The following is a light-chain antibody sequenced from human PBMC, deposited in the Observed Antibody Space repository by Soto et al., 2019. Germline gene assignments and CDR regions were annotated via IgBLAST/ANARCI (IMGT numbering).Light chain of an antibody. V-gene: IGKV3-20*01. Sequence: EIVLTQSPGTLSLSPGERATLSCRSSQSVSSNYLAWYHQKPDQAPRLVIYDVSGRATGIPDRFSGSGSGTDFTLTISRLEPEDFAVYYCQQYGRSPTFGQGTKVEIK. CDR3: QQYGRSPT. CDR1: QSVSSNY. J-gene: IGKJ1*01. CDR2: DVS.